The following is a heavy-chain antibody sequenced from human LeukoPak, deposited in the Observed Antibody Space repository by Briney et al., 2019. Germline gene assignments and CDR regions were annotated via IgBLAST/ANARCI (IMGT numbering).Heavy chain of an antibody. D-gene: IGHD1-26*01. CDR2: ISTSSSYI. CDR3: ARDLSVGSKPDLGFDY. J-gene: IGHJ4*02. CDR1: GFTFSNYN. V-gene: IGHV3-21*01. Sequence: GGSLRLSCAASGFTFSNYNMNWVRQAPGKGLEWVSSISTSSSYIYYADSVKGRFTISRDNAKNSLYLQMNSLRAEDTAVYYCARDLSVGSKPDLGFDYWGQGTLVTVSS.